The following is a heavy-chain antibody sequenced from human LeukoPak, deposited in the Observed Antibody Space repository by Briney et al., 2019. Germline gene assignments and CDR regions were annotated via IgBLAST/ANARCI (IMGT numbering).Heavy chain of an antibody. D-gene: IGHD6-19*01. CDR3: AKRSGYTTGWFFDF. V-gene: IGHV3-23*01. CDR2: ISGSGDNT. CDR1: GFTFNSYA. Sequence: PGGSLRLSCTVSGFTFNSYAMSWVRQAPGKGLEWVSSISGSGDNTYYAESVKGRFTISRDNSKNTLFLQMNSLRAEDTAVFYCAKRSGYTTGWFFDFWGQGTLVTVSS. J-gene: IGHJ4*02.